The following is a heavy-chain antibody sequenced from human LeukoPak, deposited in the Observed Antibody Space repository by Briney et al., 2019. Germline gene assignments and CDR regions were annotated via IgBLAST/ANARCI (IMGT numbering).Heavy chain of an antibody. CDR1: GFTFSSHW. CDR2: MNQDGTET. D-gene: IGHD1-14*01. Sequence: VSLRLSCAASGFTFSSHWMNWVRQAPGKGLEWVAHMNQDGTETYYADSVKGRFTISRDNAKTSLYLQMNGLRADDTAVYYCARDSYRALEYWGQGALVTVSS. V-gene: IGHV3-7*01. CDR3: ARDSYRALEY. J-gene: IGHJ4*02.